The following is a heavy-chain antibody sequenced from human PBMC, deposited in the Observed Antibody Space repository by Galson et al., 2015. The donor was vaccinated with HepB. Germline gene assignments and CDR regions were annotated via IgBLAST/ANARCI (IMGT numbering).Heavy chain of an antibody. CDR3: ARGGTGYSYGPYYYYGMDV. J-gene: IGHJ6*02. D-gene: IGHD5-18*01. Sequence: SVKVSCKASGYTFTGYYMHWVRQAPGQGLEWMGWINPNSGGTNYAQKFQGRVTMTRDTSISTAYMELSRLRSDDTAVYYCARGGTGYSYGPYYYYGMDVWGQGTTVTVSS. CDR1: GYTFTGYY. CDR2: INPNSGGT. V-gene: IGHV1-2*02.